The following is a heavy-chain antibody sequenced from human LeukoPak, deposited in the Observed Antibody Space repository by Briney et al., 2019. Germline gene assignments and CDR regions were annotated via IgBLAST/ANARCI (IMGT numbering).Heavy chain of an antibody. J-gene: IGHJ4*02. Sequence: GGSLRLSCAASGFTFSTYVMSWVRQAPGKGLEWVSGISGSGDNTYYADSVKGRFTTSRDNSKNTLYLQMNSLRAEDTAVYYCAKGSGYDTDFDYWGQGTLVSVSS. V-gene: IGHV3-23*01. CDR2: ISGSGDNT. D-gene: IGHD5-12*01. CDR1: GFTFSTYV. CDR3: AKGSGYDTDFDY.